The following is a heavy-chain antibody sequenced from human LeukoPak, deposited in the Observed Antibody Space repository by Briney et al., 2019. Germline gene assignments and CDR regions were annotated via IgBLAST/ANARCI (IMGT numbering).Heavy chain of an antibody. J-gene: IGHJ4*02. CDR1: GFTFSSYW. CDR2: IKPKTDGETT. V-gene: IGHV3-15*07. CDR3: ITPLPYSAQ. Sequence: GGSLRLSCAASGFTFSSYWMHWVRQAPGKGLEWVGRIKPKTDGETTEYAAPVKDRFSISRDDSKSMMYLQMNSLKTEDTAVYYCITPLPYSAQGGQGTLVTVSS. D-gene: IGHD2-21*01.